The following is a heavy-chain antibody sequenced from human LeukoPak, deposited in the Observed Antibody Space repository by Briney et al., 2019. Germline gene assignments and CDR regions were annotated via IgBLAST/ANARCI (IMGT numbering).Heavy chain of an antibody. CDR3: AREYDFWSGYYPPYFDY. V-gene: IGHV1-69*04. CDR1: GGTFSSYT. Sequence: ASVKVSCKASGGTFSSYTISWVRQAPGQGLEWMGRIIPILGIANYAQKLQGRVTITADESTSTAYMELSSLRSEDTAVYYCAREYDFWSGYYPPYFDYWGQGTLVTVSS. J-gene: IGHJ4*02. D-gene: IGHD3-3*01. CDR2: IIPILGIA.